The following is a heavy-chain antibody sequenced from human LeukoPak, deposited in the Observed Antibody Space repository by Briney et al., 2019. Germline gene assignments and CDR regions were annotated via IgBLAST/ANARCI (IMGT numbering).Heavy chain of an antibody. CDR1: GFTFSSYG. Sequence: GSLRLSCAASGFTFSSYGMHWVRQAPGKGLEWVAFIRYDGSNKYYADSVKGRFTISRDNSKNTLYLQMNSLRAEDTAVYYCAGEDTYDFWSGYWPPFHYWGQGTLVTVSS. D-gene: IGHD3-3*01. V-gene: IGHV3-30*02. CDR3: AGEDTYDFWSGYWPPFHY. J-gene: IGHJ4*02. CDR2: IRYDGSNK.